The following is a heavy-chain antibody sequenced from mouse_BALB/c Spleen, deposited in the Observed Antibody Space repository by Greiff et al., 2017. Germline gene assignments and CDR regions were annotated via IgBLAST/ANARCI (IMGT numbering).Heavy chain of an antibody. CDR1: GFTFSSYT. J-gene: IGHJ4*01. Sequence: EVQLVESGGGLVKPGGSLKLSCAASGFTFSSYTMSWVRQTPEKRLEWVATISSGGSYTYYPDSVKGRFTISRDNAKNTLYLQMSSLKSEDTAMYYCTRGNDGNYEGAMDDWGQGTSVTVSS. D-gene: IGHD2-3*01. CDR3: TRGNDGNYEGAMDD. V-gene: IGHV5-6-4*01. CDR2: ISSGGSYT.